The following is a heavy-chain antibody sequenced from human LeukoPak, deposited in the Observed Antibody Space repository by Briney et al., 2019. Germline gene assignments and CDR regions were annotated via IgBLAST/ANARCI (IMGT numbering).Heavy chain of an antibody. CDR3: ARAMTYYYMDV. Sequence: GGSLRLSCAASGFTFSSYWMSWVRQAPGKGLEWVANIKQDGSEKYYVDSVKGRFTISRDNAKNSLYLQMNSLRAEDTAEYYCARAMTYYYMDVWGKGTTVTVSS. J-gene: IGHJ6*03. V-gene: IGHV3-7*01. CDR2: IKQDGSEK. CDR1: GFTFSSYW.